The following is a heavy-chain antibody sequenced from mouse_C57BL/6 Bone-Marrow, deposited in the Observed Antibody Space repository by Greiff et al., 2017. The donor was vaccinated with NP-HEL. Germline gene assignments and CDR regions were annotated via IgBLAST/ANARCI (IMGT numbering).Heavy chain of an antibody. CDR2: IRLKSDNYAT. D-gene: IGHD1-1*01. CDR1: GFTFSNDW. Sequence: EVKLQESGGGLVQPGGSMKLSCAASGFTFSNDWMNWVRQSPEKGLEWVAQIRLKSDNYATHYAESVKGRFTISRDDSKSSVYLQMNNLRAEDTGIYYCTGGSSYNYFDYWGQGTTLTVSS. CDR3: TGGSSYNYFDY. V-gene: IGHV6-3*01. J-gene: IGHJ2*01.